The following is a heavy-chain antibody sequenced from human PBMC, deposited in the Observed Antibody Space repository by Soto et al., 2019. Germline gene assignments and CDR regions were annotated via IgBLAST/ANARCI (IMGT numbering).Heavy chain of an antibody. V-gene: IGHV4-30-2*01. CDR3: GRLGPAAAGSDY. D-gene: IGHD6-13*01. CDR1: GGSISSGGYS. Sequence: SETLSLTCAVSGGSISSGGYSWSWIRQPPGKGLEWIGYIYHSGSTYYNPSLKSRVTISVDTSKNQFSLKLNSVTAADTAVYYCGRLGPAAAGSDYWGQGTLVTVSS. J-gene: IGHJ4*02. CDR2: IYHSGST.